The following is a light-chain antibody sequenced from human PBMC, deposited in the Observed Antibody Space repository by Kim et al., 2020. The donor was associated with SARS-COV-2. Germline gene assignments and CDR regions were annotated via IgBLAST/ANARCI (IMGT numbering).Light chain of an antibody. CDR1: QIVGTN. CDR2: GAS. Sequence: LSVSPGERAPLSCRASQIVGTNLAWYQQKPGQSPRLLIYGASTRATGVPGRFSGSGSGTEFTLTISSLQSEDFAVYYCQQYVSWMFGQGTKVDIK. J-gene: IGKJ1*01. CDR3: QQYVSWM. V-gene: IGKV3-15*01.